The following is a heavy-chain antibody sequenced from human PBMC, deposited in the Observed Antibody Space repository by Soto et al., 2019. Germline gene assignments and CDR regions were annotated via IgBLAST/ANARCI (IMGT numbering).Heavy chain of an antibody. V-gene: IGHV3-33*01. CDR1: GFTFSSYG. J-gene: IGHJ6*02. Sequence: QVHLVESGGGVVQPGRSLRLSCAASGFTFSSYGMHWVRQAPGKGLEWVADIGYDGSNKYYADSVKGRFTIARDNSKNTLYLQMNRLRAEDTAVYYCARAPATDIVALYGMDVWGQGTTVTVSS. CDR3: ARAPATDIVALYGMDV. D-gene: IGHD5-12*01. CDR2: IGYDGSNK.